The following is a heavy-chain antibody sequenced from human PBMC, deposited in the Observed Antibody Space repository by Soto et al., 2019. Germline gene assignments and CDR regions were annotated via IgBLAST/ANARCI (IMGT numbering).Heavy chain of an antibody. D-gene: IGHD6-19*01. Sequence: QVQLQQWGAGLLKPSETLSLTCAVSGGSFSGYYWSWIRQPPGKGLEWIGEINHSGSTNYNPSLKRRGTISADTSKNQRSLKLSSVTAADTAVYYCARGVGIAVWYFDLWGRGTLVTVSS. V-gene: IGHV4-34*01. J-gene: IGHJ2*01. CDR1: GGSFSGYY. CDR3: ARGVGIAVWYFDL. CDR2: INHSGST.